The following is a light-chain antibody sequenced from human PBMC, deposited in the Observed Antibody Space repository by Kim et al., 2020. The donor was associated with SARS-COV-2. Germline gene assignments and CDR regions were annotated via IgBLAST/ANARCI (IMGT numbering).Light chain of an antibody. V-gene: IGKV1-16*01. CDR2: GAS. CDR1: QDISNY. J-gene: IGKJ5*01. CDR3: QQYNDFPIT. Sequence: ASVGDRVTITCRASQDISNYLAWFQQKPGQGPKSLIYGASSLQIGVPSRFSGSGSGRDFTLTITSLYPEDFASYYCQQYNDFPITFGQGTRLEIK.